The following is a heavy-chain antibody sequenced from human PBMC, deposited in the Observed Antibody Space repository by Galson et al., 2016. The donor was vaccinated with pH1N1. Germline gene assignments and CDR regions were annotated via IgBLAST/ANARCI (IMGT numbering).Heavy chain of an antibody. Sequence: TLSLTCSVSGGSIRIGGFYWSWVRQHPGKGLEWIGYIYHSGSTSYKPSLKSRVSISVDTSKNQFSLQLRSVTAADTAVYYCARKNIVVGEGWDYGMDVWGQGTTVTASS. CDR2: IYHSGST. J-gene: IGHJ6*02. V-gene: IGHV4-31*03. CDR3: ARKNIVVGEGWDYGMDV. D-gene: IGHD2-15*01. CDR1: GGSIRIGGFY.